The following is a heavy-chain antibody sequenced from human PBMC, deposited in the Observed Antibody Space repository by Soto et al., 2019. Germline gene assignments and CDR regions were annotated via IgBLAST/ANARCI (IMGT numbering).Heavy chain of an antibody. J-gene: IGHJ4*02. Sequence: PGGSLRLSCAASGFTFSSYAMNWVRQAPGKGLEWVSTISGSGGRTYYADSVKGRFTISRDNAKNSVSLQMNSLRVEDTAVYYCARLPRGEWRSHLDYWGQGTQVTVSS. CDR2: ISGSGGRT. D-gene: IGHD3-16*01. V-gene: IGHV3-23*01. CDR3: ARLPRGEWRSHLDY. CDR1: GFTFSSYA.